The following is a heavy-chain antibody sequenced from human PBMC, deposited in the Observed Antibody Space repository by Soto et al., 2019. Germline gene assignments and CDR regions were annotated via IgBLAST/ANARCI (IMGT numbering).Heavy chain of an antibody. V-gene: IGHV4-39*01. CDR2: IYYSGST. J-gene: IGHJ4*02. CDR1: GGSISSSSYY. Sequence: QLQLQESGPGLVKPSETLSLTCTVSGGSISSSSYYWGWIRQPPGKGLEWIGSIYYSGSTYYNPSLKSRVTISVDTSKNQFSLKLSSVTAADTAVYYCARHPIPMVRGVNYWGQGTLVTVSS. D-gene: IGHD3-10*01. CDR3: ARHPIPMVRGVNY.